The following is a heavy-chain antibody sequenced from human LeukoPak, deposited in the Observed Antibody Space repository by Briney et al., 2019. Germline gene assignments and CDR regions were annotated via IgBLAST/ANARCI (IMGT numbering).Heavy chain of an antibody. Sequence: GGSLRLSCAASGFTFSSYSMNWVRQAPGKGLEWVSSISSSSSYICYADSVKGRFTISRDNAKNSLYLQMNSLRAEDTAVYYCASYCSSTSCVDYWGQGTLVTVSS. CDR2: ISSSSSYI. D-gene: IGHD2-2*01. V-gene: IGHV3-21*01. CDR3: ASYCSSTSCVDY. CDR1: GFTFSSYS. J-gene: IGHJ4*02.